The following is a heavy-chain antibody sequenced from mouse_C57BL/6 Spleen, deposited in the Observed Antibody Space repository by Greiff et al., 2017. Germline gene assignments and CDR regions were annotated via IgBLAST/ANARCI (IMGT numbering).Heavy chain of an antibody. J-gene: IGHJ2*01. D-gene: IGHD4-1*01. Sequence: QVQLQQPGTELVKPGASVKLSCKASGYTFTSYWMHWVKQRPGQGLEWIGNINPSNGGTNYNEKFKSKATLTVDKSSSTAYMQLSSRTSEDSAVYDCAREELEYYFDYWGQGTTLTVSS. CDR1: GYTFTSYW. CDR3: AREELEYYFDY. CDR2: INPSNGGT. V-gene: IGHV1-53*01.